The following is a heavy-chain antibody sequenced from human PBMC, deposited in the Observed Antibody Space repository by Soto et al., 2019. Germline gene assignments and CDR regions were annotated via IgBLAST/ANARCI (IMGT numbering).Heavy chain of an antibody. V-gene: IGHV4-39*01. J-gene: IGHJ4*02. CDR2: IYYSGIT. CDR1: GVSISNSSYY. Sequence: QLQLQESGPGLVKPSETLSLTCTVSGVSISNSSYYWGWIRRPPGKGLEWIGTIYYSGITYYNPSLKSRVTISVDTSKNQFSLTLTSVTAADTAVYYCASHGSNWGQGTLVTVSS. CDR3: ASHGSN.